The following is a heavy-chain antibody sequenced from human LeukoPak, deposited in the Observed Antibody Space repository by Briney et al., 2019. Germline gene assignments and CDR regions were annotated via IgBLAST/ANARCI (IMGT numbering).Heavy chain of an antibody. CDR3: ARHIRQQTFDP. D-gene: IGHD6-13*01. CDR2: IYYSGST. Sequence: SETLSLTCTVSSDSIYSSNYYWGWIRQPPGKGLEWIGSIYYSGSTYYNPSLKSRVTISVDTSKNQFFLKLSSVTAADTAVYYCARHIRQQTFDPWGQGTLVTVSS. CDR1: SDSIYSSNYY. V-gene: IGHV4-39*01. J-gene: IGHJ5*02.